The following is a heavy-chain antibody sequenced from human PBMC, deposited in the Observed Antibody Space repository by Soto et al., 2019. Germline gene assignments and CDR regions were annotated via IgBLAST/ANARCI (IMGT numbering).Heavy chain of an antibody. J-gene: IGHJ4*02. V-gene: IGHV3-7*05. CDR2: IKYDGSEN. CDR3: ARGVSWGHFDN. Sequence: EAQSVESGGNLVQPGGSLRLSCVMSGFSFSAYWVAWVRQAPGKGLEWVASIKYDGSENRYVDSVKGRFTISRDNAKNSLYLQINSLRVEDTAVYYCARGVSWGHFDNWGQGTLVTVSS. CDR1: GFSFSAYW. D-gene: IGHD7-27*01.